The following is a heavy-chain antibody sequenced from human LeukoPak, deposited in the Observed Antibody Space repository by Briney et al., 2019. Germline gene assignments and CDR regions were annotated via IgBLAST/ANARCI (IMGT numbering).Heavy chain of an antibody. D-gene: IGHD3-10*01. CDR3: ARLVRTLDAFDI. Sequence: SETLSLTCTGSGGSISRYYWSWIRQPPGKGVEGIGYIYYSGSTNYNPSLKSRVTISVDTSKNQFSLKLSSVTAADTAVYYCARLVRTLDAFDIWGQRTMVTVSS. J-gene: IGHJ3*02. CDR2: IYYSGST. CDR1: GGSISRYY. V-gene: IGHV4-59*08.